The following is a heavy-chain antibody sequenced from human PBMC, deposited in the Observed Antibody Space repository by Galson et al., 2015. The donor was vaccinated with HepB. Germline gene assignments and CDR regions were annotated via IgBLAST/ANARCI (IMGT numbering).Heavy chain of an antibody. CDR2: TYYRSKWYN. V-gene: IGHV6-1*01. CDR1: GDSVSSNSAA. CDR3: ARDGVSAVVYYYYYGMDV. J-gene: IGHJ6*02. D-gene: IGHD6-25*01. Sequence: CAISGDSVSSNSAAWNWIRQSPSRGLEWLGRTYYRSKWYNDYAVSVKSRITINPDTSKNQFSLQLNSVTPEDTAVYYCARDGVSAVVYYYYYGMDVWGQGTTVTVSS.